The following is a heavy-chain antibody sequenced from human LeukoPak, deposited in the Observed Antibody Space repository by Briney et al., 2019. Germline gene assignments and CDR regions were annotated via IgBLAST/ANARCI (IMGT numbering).Heavy chain of an antibody. Sequence: SETLSLTCSVSGDSISYFYWSWIRQAAGKGLEWIGRFSSSGTTDYNASLKSRVTMSVDTSKNQLSLKVISVTAADTAAYYCARGLEWLYDDYWGQGTLVTVSS. CDR2: FSSSGTT. J-gene: IGHJ4*02. V-gene: IGHV4-4*07. CDR1: GDSISYFY. D-gene: IGHD3-3*01. CDR3: ARGLEWLYDDY.